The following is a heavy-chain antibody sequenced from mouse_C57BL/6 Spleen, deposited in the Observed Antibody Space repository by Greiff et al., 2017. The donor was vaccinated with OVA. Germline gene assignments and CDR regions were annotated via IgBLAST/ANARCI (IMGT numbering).Heavy chain of an antibody. CDR1: GYAFTNYL. J-gene: IGHJ2*01. CDR2: INPGSGGT. V-gene: IGHV1-54*01. Sequence: VQLQQPGAELVRPGTSVKVSCKASGYAFTNYLIEWVKQRPGQGLEWIGVINPGSGGTNYNEKFKGKATLTADKSSSTAYMQLSSLTSEDSAVYFCARRGNWDDYFDYWGQGTTLTVSS. CDR3: ARRGNWDDYFDY. D-gene: IGHD4-1*02.